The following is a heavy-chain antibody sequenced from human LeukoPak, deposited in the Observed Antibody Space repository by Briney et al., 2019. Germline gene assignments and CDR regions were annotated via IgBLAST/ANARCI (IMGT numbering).Heavy chain of an antibody. CDR2: INPNSGGT. D-gene: IGHD6-6*01. V-gene: IGHV1-2*02. Sequence: ASVKVSCKASGGTFSSYAISWVRQAPGQGLEWMGWINPNSGGTNYAQKFQGRVTMTRDTSISTAYMELSRLRSDDTAVYYCARRQLVPIYYYYYMDVWGKGTTVTVSS. CDR1: GGTFSSYA. J-gene: IGHJ6*03. CDR3: ARRQLVPIYYYYYMDV.